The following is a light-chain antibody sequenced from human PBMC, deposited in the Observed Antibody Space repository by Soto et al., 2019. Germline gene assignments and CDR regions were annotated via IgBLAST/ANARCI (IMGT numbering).Light chain of an antibody. Sequence: EIVLPQSPATLSFSPGERATLSCRASQSVSRYLAWYQQKPGQAPRLLIHDASNRATGIPARFSGSGSGTDFTLTISSLEPEDVAVYYWQQRSNWLTFGQGTRLEI. J-gene: IGKJ5*01. CDR2: DAS. CDR3: QQRSNWLT. CDR1: QSVSRY. V-gene: IGKV3-11*01.